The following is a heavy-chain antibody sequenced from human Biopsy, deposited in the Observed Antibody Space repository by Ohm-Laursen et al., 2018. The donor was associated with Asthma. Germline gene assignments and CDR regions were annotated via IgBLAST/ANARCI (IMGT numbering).Heavy chain of an antibody. V-gene: IGHV2-5*02. Sequence: TQTLTLTRSFSGFSLRTPGVGVGWIRQSPGKALEWLALIYWDDYNLFRPSLKRRLTITKEPSKNQVVLTMTKMDPVDSGTYYCALSQDSGFDDHSPSWFDPWGQGTLVTVSS. D-gene: IGHD3-9*01. J-gene: IGHJ5*02. CDR3: ALSQDSGFDDHSPSWFDP. CDR1: GFSLRTPGVG. CDR2: IYWDDYN.